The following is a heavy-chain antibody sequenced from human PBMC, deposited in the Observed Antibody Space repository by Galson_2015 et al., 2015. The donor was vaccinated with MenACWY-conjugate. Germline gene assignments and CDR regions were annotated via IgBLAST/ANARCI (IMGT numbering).Heavy chain of an antibody. CDR1: GGTFNSYT. CDR2: IIPILGIA. CDR3: ARDLYSSGWYVDY. V-gene: IGHV1-69*04. D-gene: IGHD6-19*01. J-gene: IGHJ4*02. Sequence: SVKVSCKASGGTFNSYTISWVRQAPGQGLEWMGRIIPILGIANYAQKFQGRVTITADKSTSTAYMELSSLRSEDTAVYYCARDLYSSGWYVDYWGQGTQVTVSS.